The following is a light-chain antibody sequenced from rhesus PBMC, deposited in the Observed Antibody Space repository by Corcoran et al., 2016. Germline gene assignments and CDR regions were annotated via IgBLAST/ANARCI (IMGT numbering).Light chain of an antibody. CDR2: KAS. V-gene: IGKV1-21*01. CDR1: QAISSW. Sequence: DIQMTQSPSSLSASVGDRVTITCRASQAISSWLAWYQQTPGKAPNLLIYKASSLQSGVPSRFSGSGSGTDYTLTISSLQPEDFATYYCQQYNSAPYHFGQGTKVEIK. CDR3: QQYNSAPYH. J-gene: IGKJ2*01.